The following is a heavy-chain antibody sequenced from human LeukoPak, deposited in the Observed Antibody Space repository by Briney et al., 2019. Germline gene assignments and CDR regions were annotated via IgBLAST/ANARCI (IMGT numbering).Heavy chain of an antibody. J-gene: IGHJ6*02. Sequence: SVKVSCKASGGTFSSYAISWVRQAPGQGLEWMGRIIPILGIANYAQKFQGRVTITADKSTSTAYMELSSLRSEDTAVYYCARVNTTVTTDFYYYYGMDVWGQGTTVTVSS. CDR1: GGTFSSYA. CDR3: ARVNTTVTTDFYYYYGMDV. D-gene: IGHD4-17*01. CDR2: IIPILGIA. V-gene: IGHV1-69*04.